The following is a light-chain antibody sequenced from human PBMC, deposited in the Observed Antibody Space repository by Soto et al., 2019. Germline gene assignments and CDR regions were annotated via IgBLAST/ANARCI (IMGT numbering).Light chain of an antibody. V-gene: IGKV3-11*01. CDR1: QSVSSY. J-gene: IGKJ2*02. Sequence: EIVLTQSPATLSLSPGERATLSCRASQSVSSYLAWYQQKPGQAPRLLIHDASNRATGIPARFSGSGSGTDFPLAIISLEPEDFALYFCQQRSSWPRGTFGQGTKLEIK. CDR3: QQRSSWPRGT. CDR2: DAS.